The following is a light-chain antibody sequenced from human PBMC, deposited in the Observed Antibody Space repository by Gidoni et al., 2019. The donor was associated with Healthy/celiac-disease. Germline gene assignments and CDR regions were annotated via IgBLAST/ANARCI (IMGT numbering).Light chain of an antibody. CDR1: QSVSSY. Sequence: IVLTHSPATLSLSPGERATLYCRASQSVSSYIAWYQQKPGQAPRLLIYDASNRATGIPARFSGSGSGTDFTLTISSLEPEDFAVYYCQQRSNWRGTFGGGTKVEIK. V-gene: IGKV3-11*01. J-gene: IGKJ4*01. CDR3: QQRSNWRGT. CDR2: DAS.